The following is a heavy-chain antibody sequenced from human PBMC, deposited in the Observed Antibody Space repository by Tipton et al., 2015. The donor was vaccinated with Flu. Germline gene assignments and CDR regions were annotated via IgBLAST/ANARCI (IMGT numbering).Heavy chain of an antibody. V-gene: IGHV3-30*18. CDR1: GFTFSSYG. CDR2: ISYDGSNK. J-gene: IGHJ6*02. D-gene: IGHD2-8*01. Sequence: SLRLSCAASGFTFSSYGMHWVRQAPGKGLEWVAVISYDGSNKYYADSVKGRFTISRDNSKNTLYLQMNSLRAEDTAVYYCAKGYCTNGVCYTRFWSYYYGMDVWGQGTTVTVSS. CDR3: AKGYCTNGVCYTRFWSYYYGMDV.